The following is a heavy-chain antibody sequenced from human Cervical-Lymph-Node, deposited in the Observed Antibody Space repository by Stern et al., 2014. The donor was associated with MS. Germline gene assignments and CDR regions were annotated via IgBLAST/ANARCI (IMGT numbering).Heavy chain of an antibody. CDR1: GFTFGDYA. J-gene: IGHJ4*02. V-gene: IGHV3-49*03. CDR3: TRGRGTNSYH. Sequence: EVQLEESGGGLVQPGRSLRLSCTASGFTFGDYAMSWFRQAPGKGLEWVGFIRTKRYDETTQYGASVKGRFTISRDDSRSIAYLQISSLKSEDTAVYYCTRGRGTNSYHWGQGVLVTVSS. D-gene: IGHD2-2*01. CDR2: IRTKRYDETT.